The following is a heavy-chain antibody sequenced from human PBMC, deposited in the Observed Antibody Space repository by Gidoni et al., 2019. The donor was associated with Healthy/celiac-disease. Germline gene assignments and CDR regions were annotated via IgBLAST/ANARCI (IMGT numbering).Heavy chain of an antibody. CDR3: AKDQGITMPHVGSYYFDY. CDR2: ISGSGGST. D-gene: IGHD3-10*01. J-gene: IGHJ4*02. V-gene: IGHV3-23*01. Sequence: GGSLRLSCAASGFTFSSYAMSWVRQAPGKGLEWVSAISGSGGSTYYADSVKGRFTISRDNSKNTLYLQMNSLRAEDTAVYYCAKDQGITMPHVGSYYFDYWGQGTLVTVSS. CDR1: GFTFSSYA.